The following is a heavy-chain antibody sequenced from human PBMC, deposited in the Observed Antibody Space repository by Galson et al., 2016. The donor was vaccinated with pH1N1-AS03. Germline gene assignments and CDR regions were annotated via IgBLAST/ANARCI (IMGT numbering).Heavy chain of an antibody. CDR2: IYHGEAGTS. CDR3: AKIGVIAKWYFDL. V-gene: IGHV3-53*01. Sequence: SLRLSCAGSTFIARSNYMSWVRQAPGKGLEWVSVIYHGEAGTSYYADSVKGRFTVSRDNSKNALYLQMNGLRAEDTAVYYCAKIGVIAKWYFDLWGRGALVTVSS. D-gene: IGHD3-10*01. J-gene: IGHJ2*01. CDR1: TFIARSNY.